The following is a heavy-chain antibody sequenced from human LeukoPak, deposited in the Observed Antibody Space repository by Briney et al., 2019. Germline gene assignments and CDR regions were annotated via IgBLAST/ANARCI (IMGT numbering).Heavy chain of an antibody. CDR1: GFIFSNYD. D-gene: IGHD5-12*01. CDR2: MSYDGSNK. CDR3: AKGHNNGYYYFDS. Sequence: PGWSLRLSCAASGFIFSNYDMHWVRQAPGKGLEWVAVMSYDGSNKYYADSLKGRFTISRDNSKNTVFLQMNSLSGEVTAVYCCAKGHNNGYYYFDSWGQGTLVTVSS. J-gene: IGHJ4*02. V-gene: IGHV3-30*18.